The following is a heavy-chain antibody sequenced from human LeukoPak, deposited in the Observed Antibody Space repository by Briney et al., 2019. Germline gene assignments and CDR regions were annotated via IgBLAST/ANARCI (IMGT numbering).Heavy chain of an antibody. CDR1: GGSTSGRY. D-gene: IGHD3-22*01. CDR2: IHYDGRT. V-gene: IGHV4-59*11. Sequence: SETLSLTCTVSGGSTSGRYWTWIRQPPGKGLEWIGYIHYDGRTNYNPSFKSRVINSLDTSNNQFSLNLKSVTAADTAAYYCARLVNYGYSDYWGQGTLVTVSS. CDR3: ARLVNYGYSDY. J-gene: IGHJ4*02.